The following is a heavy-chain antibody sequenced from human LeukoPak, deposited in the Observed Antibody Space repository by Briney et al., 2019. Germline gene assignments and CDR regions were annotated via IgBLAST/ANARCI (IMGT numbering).Heavy chain of an antibody. J-gene: IGHJ4*02. CDR3: ARDLYLYAVAGTGPKD. Sequence: PGRSLRLSCAASGFTFSSYAMHWVRQAPGKGLEWVAVISYDGSNKYYADSVKGRFTISRDNSKNTLYLQMNSLRAEDTAVYYCARDLYLYAVAGTGPKDWGQGTLVTVSS. CDR2: ISYDGSNK. V-gene: IGHV3-30-3*01. CDR1: GFTFSSYA. D-gene: IGHD6-19*01.